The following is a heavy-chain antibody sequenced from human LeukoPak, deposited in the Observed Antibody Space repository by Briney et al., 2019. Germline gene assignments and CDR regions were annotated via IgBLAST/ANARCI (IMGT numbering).Heavy chain of an antibody. V-gene: IGHV3-7*01. CDR1: GFTFSSYS. D-gene: IGHD3-22*01. Sequence: GGSLRLSCAASGFTFSSYSMSWVRQAPGKGLECVATMKHDGSEEYYVDSVKGRFTISRHNARNSLYLQMNSLRAEDTAMYYCARDRIEVSYYYDTSGYSDYWGQGTLVTVSS. J-gene: IGHJ4*02. CDR3: ARDRIEVSYYYDTSGYSDY. CDR2: MKHDGSEE.